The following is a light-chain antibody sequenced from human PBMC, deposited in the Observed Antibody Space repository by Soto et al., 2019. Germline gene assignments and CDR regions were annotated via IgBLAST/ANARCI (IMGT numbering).Light chain of an antibody. CDR1: QSVSNY. CDR2: AAS. J-gene: IGKJ5*01. V-gene: IGKV1-39*01. CDR3: QQSYSTPSIT. Sequence: DIQMTQSPSFLSTYVGDIVTIACRTSQSVSNYLNWYQQKPGKAPKLLIYAASSLQSGVPSRFSGSGSGTDFTLTISCLQPEDFATYYCQQSYSTPSITFCQVTLLE.